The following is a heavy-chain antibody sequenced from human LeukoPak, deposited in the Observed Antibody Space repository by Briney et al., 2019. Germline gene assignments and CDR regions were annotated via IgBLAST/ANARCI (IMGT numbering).Heavy chain of an antibody. CDR2: IYSGGST. J-gene: IGHJ4*02. D-gene: IGHD3-16*02. V-gene: IGHV3-53*01. CDR1: GFTVSSNY. CDR3: AREYYVYDYVWGSYRYFDY. Sequence: GGSLRLSCAASGFTVSSNYMSWVRQAPGKGLEWVSVIYSGGSTCYADSVKGRFTISRDNSKNTLYLQMNSLRAEDTAVYYCAREYYVYDYVWGSYRYFDYWGQGTLVTVSS.